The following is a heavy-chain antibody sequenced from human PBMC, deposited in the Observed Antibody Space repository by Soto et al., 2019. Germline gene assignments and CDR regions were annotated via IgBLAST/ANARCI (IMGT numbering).Heavy chain of an antibody. J-gene: IGHJ6*02. D-gene: IGHD1-26*01. Sequence: GESLKISCKGSGYSSSRYWIGWVRQMPGKGLEWMGIIYPGDSDIRYSPSFQGQVTISADTSISTAYLQWSSLKASDTAIYYCARRRGSGSDYYYNYGMGVWGQGTTVTVSS. CDR2: IYPGDSDI. CDR3: ARRRGSGSDYYYNYGMGV. V-gene: IGHV5-51*01. CDR1: GYSSSRYW.